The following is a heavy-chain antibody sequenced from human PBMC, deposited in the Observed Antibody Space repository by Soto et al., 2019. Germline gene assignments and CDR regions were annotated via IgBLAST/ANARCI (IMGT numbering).Heavy chain of an antibody. J-gene: IGHJ5*02. D-gene: IGHD6-6*01. CDR3: ARTPSYSSTSFTRWFDP. V-gene: IGHV1-18*01. CDR2: ISAYNGNT. CDR1: GYTFTSYG. Sequence: QVQLVQSGAEVKKPGASVKVSCKASGYTFTSYGISWVRQAPGHGLEWMGWISAYNGNTNYAQKLQGGVTMSTDTSTSTAYRELRGLRSDDTAVYYCARTPSYSSTSFTRWFDPWGQGTLVTVSS.